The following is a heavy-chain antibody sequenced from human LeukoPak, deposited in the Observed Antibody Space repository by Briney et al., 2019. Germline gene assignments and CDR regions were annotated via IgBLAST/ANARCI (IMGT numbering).Heavy chain of an antibody. CDR3: ARDTVGVTDY. D-gene: IGHD1-26*01. CDR1: GLTFTNYW. Sequence: PGGSLRLSCAASGLTFTNYWMSWVRQAPGKGLEWVTNIKPDGSEKYYVDSVKGRFTISRDNAKNSLFLQMNSLRVEDTALYYCARDTVGVTDYWGQGTLVTVSS. J-gene: IGHJ4*02. V-gene: IGHV3-7*01. CDR2: IKPDGSEK.